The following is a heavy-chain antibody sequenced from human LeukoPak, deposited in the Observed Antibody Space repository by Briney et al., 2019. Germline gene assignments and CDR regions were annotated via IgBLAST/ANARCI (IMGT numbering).Heavy chain of an antibody. CDR2: ISWNSGSI. CDR1: GFIFNNYA. V-gene: IGHV3-9*01. D-gene: IGHD6-19*01. Sequence: GGSLRLSCAGSGFIFNNYALHWVRQPPGKGLEWVSGISWNSGSIDYADSVKGRFTISRDNAKNSLYLQMNSLRVEDTAFYYCAKDNRRHYTSGPNPDSLHWGQGALVTVSS. CDR3: AKDNRRHYTSGPNPDSLH. J-gene: IGHJ4*02.